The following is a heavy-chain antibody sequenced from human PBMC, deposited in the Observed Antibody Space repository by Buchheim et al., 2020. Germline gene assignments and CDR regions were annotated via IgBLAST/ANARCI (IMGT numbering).Heavy chain of an antibody. V-gene: IGHV4-31*03. CDR3: AGGTFGPLRFLEWLRIYYYYGMDV. D-gene: IGHD3-3*01. J-gene: IGHJ6*02. CDR1: GGSISSGGYY. Sequence: QVQLQESGPGLVKPSQTLSLTCTVSGGSISSGGYYWSWIRQHPGKGLEWIGYIYYSGSTYYNPSLKSRVTISVDTSKNQFSLKLSSVTAADTAVYYCAGGTFGPLRFLEWLRIYYYYGMDVWGQGTT. CDR2: IYYSGST.